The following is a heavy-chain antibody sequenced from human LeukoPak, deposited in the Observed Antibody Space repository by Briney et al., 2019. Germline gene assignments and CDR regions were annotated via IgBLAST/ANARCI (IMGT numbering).Heavy chain of an antibody. D-gene: IGHD5-18*01. Sequence: LRLSCAASGFTFDDYAMHWVRQPPGKGLEWIGYIYHSGSTYYNPSLKSRVTISVDRSKNQFSLKLSSVTAADTAVYYCARVRGAQLWSHYFDYWGQGTLVTVSS. CDR2: IYHSGST. CDR3: ARVRGAQLWSHYFDY. CDR1: GFTFDDYA. J-gene: IGHJ4*02. V-gene: IGHV4-30-2*01.